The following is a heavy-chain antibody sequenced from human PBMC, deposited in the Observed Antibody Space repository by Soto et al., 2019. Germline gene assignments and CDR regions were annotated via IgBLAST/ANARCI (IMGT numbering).Heavy chain of an antibody. V-gene: IGHV3-23*01. CDR1: GFDFSIYA. J-gene: IGHJ6*02. Sequence: GGSLRLSCAASGFDFSIYAMSWVRQAPGKGLGWVSGIGGSGDKIYNADSVKGRFTISRDNSKNTTYLQLSRVRAEDTAVYYCVTHDYNFRSCNTPPPILDAWGQAT. CDR3: VTHDYNFRSCNTPPPILDA. D-gene: IGHD3-3*01. CDR2: IGGSGDKI.